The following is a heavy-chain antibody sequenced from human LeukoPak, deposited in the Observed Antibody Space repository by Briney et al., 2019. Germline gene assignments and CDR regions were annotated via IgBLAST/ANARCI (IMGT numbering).Heavy chain of an antibody. Sequence: PVASVKVSCKASGGTFSSYAISWVRQAPGQGLEWMGGIIPIFGTANYAQKFQGRVTITADESTSTAYLDLSSLRSEDTAVYYCARVSDSSSWYVEVNGMDVWGQGTTVTVSS. CDR1: GGTFSSYA. CDR2: IIPIFGTA. V-gene: IGHV1-69*13. D-gene: IGHD6-13*01. CDR3: ARVSDSSSWYVEVNGMDV. J-gene: IGHJ6*02.